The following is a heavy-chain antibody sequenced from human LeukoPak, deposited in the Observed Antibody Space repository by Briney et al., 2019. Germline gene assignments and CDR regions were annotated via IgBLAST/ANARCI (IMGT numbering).Heavy chain of an antibody. D-gene: IGHD3-22*01. Sequence: PGGSLRLSCSASGFTLTSFAMHWVRQAPGKGLECVSSISSNGGTTYYADSVEGRFSISRDNSKNTLYLQMSSLRPEDTAVYFCVKGYSSNYYSSLDPWGQGTLVTVSS. CDR3: VKGYSSNYYSSLDP. CDR1: GFTLTSFA. CDR2: ISSNGGTT. V-gene: IGHV3-64D*09. J-gene: IGHJ5*02.